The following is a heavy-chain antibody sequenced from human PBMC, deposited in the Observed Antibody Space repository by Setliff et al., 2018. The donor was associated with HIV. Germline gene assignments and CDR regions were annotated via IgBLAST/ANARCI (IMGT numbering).Heavy chain of an antibody. V-gene: IGHV4-61*09. J-gene: IGHJ3*02. D-gene: IGHD6-19*01. CDR2: VYTTGGT. CDR3: ARTVAGAFFDI. CDR1: GGSISSGIYY. Sequence: SETLSLTCTVSGGSISSGIYYWIWIRQPAGKGLEWIGHVYTTGGTNYNPSLKSRVTISVDTSKNQFSLKLSSVTAVDTAVYYCARTVAGAFFDIWGQGTMVTVSS.